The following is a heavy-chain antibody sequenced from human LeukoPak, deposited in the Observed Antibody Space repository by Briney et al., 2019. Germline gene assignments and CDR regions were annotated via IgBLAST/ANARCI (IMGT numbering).Heavy chain of an antibody. D-gene: IGHD5-18*01. J-gene: IGHJ3*02. CDR1: GGSFSGYY. V-gene: IGHV4-34*01. Sequence: SETLSLTCAVFGGSFSGYYWSWIRQPPGKGLEWIGEINHSGTTDYNPSLKSRATISIDTSKKQFSLKLNSVTAADTAVYYCARYNYVTKKDAFDIWGQGTMVTVSS. CDR3: ARYNYVTKKDAFDI. CDR2: INHSGTT.